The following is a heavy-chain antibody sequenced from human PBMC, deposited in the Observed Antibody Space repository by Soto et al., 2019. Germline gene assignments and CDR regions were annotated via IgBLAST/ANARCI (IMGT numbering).Heavy chain of an antibody. V-gene: IGHV3-33*01. J-gene: IGHJ6*02. CDR3: ARDASYYSLWSGYYPSRNGMDV. CDR2: IWYDGSNK. D-gene: IGHD3-3*01. Sequence: PGGSLRLSCAASGFTFSSYGMHWVRQAPGKGLEWVAVIWYDGSNKYYADSVKGRFTISRDNSKNTLYLQMNSLRAEDTAVYYCARDASYYSLWSGYYPSRNGMDVWGQGTTVTVSS. CDR1: GFTFSSYG.